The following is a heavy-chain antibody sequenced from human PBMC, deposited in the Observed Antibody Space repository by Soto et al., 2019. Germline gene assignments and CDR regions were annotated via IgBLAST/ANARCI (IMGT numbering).Heavy chain of an antibody. J-gene: IGHJ4*02. Sequence: SQTLSLTCTVSGGSISSSSYYWGWIRQPPGKGLEWIGSIYYSGSTYYNPSLKSRVTISVDTSKNQFSLKLSSVTAADTAVYYCARQPGLELVRKDDTDYWGQGTLVTVSS. D-gene: IGHD6-6*01. CDR2: IYYSGST. CDR3: ARQPGLELVRKDDTDY. V-gene: IGHV4-39*01. CDR1: GGSISSSSYY.